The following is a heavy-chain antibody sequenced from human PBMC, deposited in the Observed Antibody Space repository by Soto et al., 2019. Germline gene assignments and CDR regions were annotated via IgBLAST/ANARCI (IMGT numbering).Heavy chain of an antibody. CDR2: IWYDGSNE. CDR3: ARRFSSGWYADY. V-gene: IGHV3-33*01. D-gene: IGHD6-19*01. Sequence: QVQLVESGGGVVQPGRSLRLSCAASGFTFSGYGMHWVRQAPGKGLEWVAVIWYDGSNENYADTVKGRFTISRDNSKYTLYLQMNSLRDEDTAVYYCARRFSSGWYADYWGQGTLVTVSS. J-gene: IGHJ4*02. CDR1: GFTFSGYG.